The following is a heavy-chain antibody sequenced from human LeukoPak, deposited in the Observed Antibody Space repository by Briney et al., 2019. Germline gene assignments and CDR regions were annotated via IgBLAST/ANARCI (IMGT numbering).Heavy chain of an antibody. CDR3: ARMTDYDFWSGYSVNWFDP. Sequence: GGSLRLSCAVSGFTFSDYYMNWVRQAPGKGLEWVSYISSSSSTIYYADSVKGRFTISRDNAKNSLYLQMNSLRAEDTAVYYCARMTDYDFWSGYSVNWFDPWGQGTLVTVSS. CDR2: ISSSSSTI. D-gene: IGHD3-3*01. J-gene: IGHJ5*02. V-gene: IGHV3-48*01. CDR1: GFTFSDYY.